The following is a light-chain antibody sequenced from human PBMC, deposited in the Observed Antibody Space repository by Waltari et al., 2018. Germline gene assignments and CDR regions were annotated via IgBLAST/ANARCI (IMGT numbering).Light chain of an antibody. J-gene: IGKJ4*01. CDR1: QSVLYSSNNKNY. Sequence: DIVMTQSPDSLAVSPRERATINCKSSQSVLYSSNNKNYVAWYQQKPGQPPKLLIYWASTRESGVPDRFSGSGSGTDFTLTISSLQAEDVAVYYCQQYYSTPLTFGGGTKVEIK. CDR2: WAS. V-gene: IGKV4-1*01. CDR3: QQYYSTPLT.